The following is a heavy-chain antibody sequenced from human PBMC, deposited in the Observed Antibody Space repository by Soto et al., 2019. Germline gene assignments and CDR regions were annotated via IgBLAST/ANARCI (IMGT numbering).Heavy chain of an antibody. J-gene: IGHJ4*02. V-gene: IGHV1-18*01. CDR1: GYTFSSYH. CDR2: ISAYNGNT. CDR3: ARDLPPVDY. Sequence: QIQLVQSGAEVKKPGASVKVSCKASGYTFSSYHITWVRQAPGQGLEWMGWISAYNGNTNYAQHLQGRVTMTTDPSTSTAYMELRSLRSDVTAVYYCARDLPPVDYWGQGTLVTVSS.